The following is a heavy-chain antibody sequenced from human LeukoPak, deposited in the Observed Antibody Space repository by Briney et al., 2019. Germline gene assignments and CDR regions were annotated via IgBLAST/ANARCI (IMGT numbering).Heavy chain of an antibody. Sequence: ETLSLTCTVSGGSISGSSYYWGWIRQPPGKGLEWVSTLSGDGSDTYYADSVKGRFTISRDTSKNTLFLQMNSLRADDTAIYYCTKGGHGDYWGQGTMVTVSA. V-gene: IGHV3-23*01. CDR1: GGSISGSSYY. CDR2: LSGDGSDT. D-gene: IGHD2-21*02. J-gene: IGHJ4*02. CDR3: TKGGHGDY.